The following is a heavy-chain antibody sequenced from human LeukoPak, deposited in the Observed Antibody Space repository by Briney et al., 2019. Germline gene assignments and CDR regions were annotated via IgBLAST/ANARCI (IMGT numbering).Heavy chain of an antibody. Sequence: PSQTLSLTCAVSGGSISSGGYSWSWIRQPPGKGLEWIGEINHSGSTNYNPSLKSRVTISVDTSKNQFSLKLNSVTAADTAAYYCARHGAQVGFDYYADFDYWGQGTLVTVSS. J-gene: IGHJ4*02. V-gene: IGHV4-30-2*01. D-gene: IGHD3-3*01. CDR2: INHSGST. CDR1: GGSISSGGYS. CDR3: ARHGAQVGFDYYADFDY.